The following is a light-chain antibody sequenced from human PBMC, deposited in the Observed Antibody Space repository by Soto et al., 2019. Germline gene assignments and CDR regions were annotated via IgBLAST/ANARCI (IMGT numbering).Light chain of an antibody. CDR1: SSDVGAYNY. J-gene: IGLJ3*02. Sequence: QSALTQSASVSGSPGQSITMSCTGTSSDVGAYNYVSWYQQHPGKAPKLMIYDVSNRPSGVSNRFSGSKSGNTASLTISGLQAEDEADYYCSSYTSSSTLVFGGGTQLTVL. V-gene: IGLV2-14*01. CDR2: DVS. CDR3: SSYTSSSTLV.